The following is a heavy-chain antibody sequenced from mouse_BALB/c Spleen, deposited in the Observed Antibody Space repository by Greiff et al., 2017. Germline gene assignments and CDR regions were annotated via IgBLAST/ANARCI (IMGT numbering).Heavy chain of an antibody. J-gene: IGHJ4*01. D-gene: IGHD2-2*01. CDR3: ARAPLGYGYDVKDYAMDY. V-gene: IGHV1-7*01. Sequence: QVQLKESGAELAKPGASVKMSCKASGYTFTSYWMHWVKQRPGQGLEWIGYINPSTGYTEYNQKFKDKATLTADKSSCTAYMQLSRLTSEDSAVYYCARAPLGYGYDVKDYAMDYWGQGTSVTVSS. CDR1: GYTFTSYW. CDR2: INPSTGYT.